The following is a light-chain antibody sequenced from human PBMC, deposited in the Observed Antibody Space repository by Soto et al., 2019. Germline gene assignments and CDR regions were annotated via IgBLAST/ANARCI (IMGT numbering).Light chain of an antibody. J-gene: IGKJ1*01. CDR1: DSILYSSNNKNY. Sequence: DIVMTQSPDSLALSLGERATINCKSSDSILYSSNNKNYLAWYQQKPGQPPKXLIYWASTRESGVHDRFSGSGSGTDFTLTIRSLQAEDVAVYYCQQYYSTRTCGQGTKVDIK. CDR2: WAS. CDR3: QQYYSTRT. V-gene: IGKV4-1*01.